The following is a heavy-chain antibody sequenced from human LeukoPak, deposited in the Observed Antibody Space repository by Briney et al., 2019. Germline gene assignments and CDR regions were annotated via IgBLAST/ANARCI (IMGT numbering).Heavy chain of an antibody. J-gene: IGHJ4*02. CDR1: GFTFSSYG. D-gene: IGHD3-22*01. V-gene: IGHV3-30*02. CDR2: IRYDGSNK. Sequence: GGSLRLSCAASGFTFSSYGMHWVRQAPGKGLEWVAFIRYDGSNKYYADSVKGRSTISRDNSKNTLYLQMNSLRAEDTAVYYCARSNRDDSSGYPDYWGQGTLVTVSS. CDR3: ARSNRDDSSGYPDY.